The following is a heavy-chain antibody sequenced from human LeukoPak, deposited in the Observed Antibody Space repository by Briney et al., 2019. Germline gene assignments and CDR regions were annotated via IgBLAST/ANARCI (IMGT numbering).Heavy chain of an antibody. D-gene: IGHD6-13*01. Sequence: GGSLRLSCAASGFTVSSNYMSWVRQAPGKGLEWVSVIYSGGSTYYADSVKGRFTISRDNSKNTLYLQMNSLRAEDTAVYYCARVVAAAGRRGYYYYYGMDVWGQGTTVTVSS. J-gene: IGHJ6*02. V-gene: IGHV3-66*01. CDR2: IYSGGST. CDR1: GFTVSSNY. CDR3: ARVVAAAGRRGYYYYYGMDV.